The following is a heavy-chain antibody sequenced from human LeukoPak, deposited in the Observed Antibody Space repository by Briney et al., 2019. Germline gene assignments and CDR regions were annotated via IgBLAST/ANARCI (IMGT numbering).Heavy chain of an antibody. CDR3: AREGSAMVDY. CDR2: IYYSGST. J-gene: IGHJ4*02. D-gene: IGHD5-18*01. Sequence: SETLSLTCTVSGASISSYYWSWIRQPPGKGLELIGYIYYSGSTNYNPSLKSRVSISVDTSKNQLSLKLRSVTAADTAVYYCAREGSAMVDYWGQGILVTVSS. CDR1: GASISSYY. V-gene: IGHV4-59*01.